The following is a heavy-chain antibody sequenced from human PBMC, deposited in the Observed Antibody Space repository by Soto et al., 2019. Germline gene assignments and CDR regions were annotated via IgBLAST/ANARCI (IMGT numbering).Heavy chain of an antibody. CDR1: GFSFVSYW. J-gene: IGHJ4*02. CDR2: INGNADNS. V-gene: IGHV3-74*01. CDR3: VRDFRGAVAGSEFDH. Sequence: EVQLAESGGGLVLTGGSLRLSCAASGFSFVSYWMHWVRQVPGEGLAWVSRINGNADNSDYADSVKGRFTISRDNAMNRLYLQMNSLRADDTGVYYCVRDFRGAVAGSEFDHWRQGTLVTVSS. D-gene: IGHD6-19*01.